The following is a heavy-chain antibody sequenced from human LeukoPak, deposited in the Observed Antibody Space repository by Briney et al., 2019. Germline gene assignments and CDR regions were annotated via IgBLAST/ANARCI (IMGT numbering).Heavy chain of an antibody. CDR1: GGTFSSYA. CDR2: IIPIFGTA. J-gene: IGHJ4*02. CDR3: AKDHSISQSSRKLPSPFDY. D-gene: IGHD2-2*01. Sequence: SVKVSCKASGGTFSSYAISWVRQAPGQGLEWMGGIIPIFGTANYAQKFQGRVTITADKSTSTAYMELSSLRAEDTAVYYCAKDHSISQSSRKLPSPFDYWGQGTLVTVSS. V-gene: IGHV1-69*06.